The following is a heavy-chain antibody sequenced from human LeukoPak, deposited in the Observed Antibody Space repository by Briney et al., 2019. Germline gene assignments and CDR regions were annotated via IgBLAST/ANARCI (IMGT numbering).Heavy chain of an antibody. D-gene: IGHD2-15*01. V-gene: IGHV1-2*02. CDR2: INPNRGGT. Sequence: ASVKVSCKASGYTFTGYYMHWVRQAPGQGLEWVGWINPNRGGTNYAQKFQGRVTMTRDTSISTAYMELSRLRSDDTAVYYCARDRKDCSGGSCQNFDYWGQGTLVTVSS. CDR3: ARDRKDCSGGSCQNFDY. CDR1: GYTFTGYY. J-gene: IGHJ4*02.